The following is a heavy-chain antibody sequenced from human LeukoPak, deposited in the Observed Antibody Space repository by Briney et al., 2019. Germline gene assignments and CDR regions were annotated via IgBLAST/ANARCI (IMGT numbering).Heavy chain of an antibody. Sequence: GASVKVSCKASGYTFTGYYMHWVRQAPGQGLEWMGWINPNSGGTNYAQKFQGRVTMTRDTSISTAYMELSRLRSDDTAVYYCARGRGEGRGIAMVRGVRAPSYNWFDPWGHGTQVTVSS. J-gene: IGHJ5*02. CDR1: GYTFTGYY. CDR2: INPNSGGT. V-gene: IGHV1-2*02. CDR3: ARGRGEGRGIAMVRGVRAPSYNWFDP. D-gene: IGHD3-10*01.